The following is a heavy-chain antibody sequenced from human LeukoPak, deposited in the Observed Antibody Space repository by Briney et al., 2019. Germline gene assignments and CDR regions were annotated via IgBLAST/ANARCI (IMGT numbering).Heavy chain of an antibody. CDR2: IRYDGSNK. J-gene: IGHJ4*02. CDR1: GFTFSSYG. CDR3: AKFRGYSYGPIGY. D-gene: IGHD5-18*01. V-gene: IGHV3-30*02. Sequence: EPGGSLRLSCAASGFTFSSYGIHWVRQAPGKGLEWVAFIRYDGSNKYYADSVKGRFTISRDNSKNTLYLQMNSLRAEDTAVYYCAKFRGYSYGPIGYWGQGTLVTVSS.